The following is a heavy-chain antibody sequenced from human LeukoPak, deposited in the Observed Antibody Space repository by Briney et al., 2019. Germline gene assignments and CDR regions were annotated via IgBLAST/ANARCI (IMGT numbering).Heavy chain of an antibody. V-gene: IGHV1-8*03. CDR2: INPETDDE. CDR3: ARTTSMTASGYDY. Sequence: GASVKVSCEDSGYTFTNYHINCVRQASGEGLEWRTWINPETDDEGYAQKFQDRVTNTTNTSISTPYMELSSLSSEDTDVYFCARTTSMTASGYDYWGQGTLVTVAS. J-gene: IGHJ4*02. CDR1: GYTFTNYH. D-gene: IGHD2-21*02.